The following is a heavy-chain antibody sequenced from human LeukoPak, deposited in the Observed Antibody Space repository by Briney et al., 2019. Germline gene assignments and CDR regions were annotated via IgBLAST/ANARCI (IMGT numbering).Heavy chain of an antibody. D-gene: IGHD3-22*01. CDR1: GGSISSYY. V-gene: IGHV4-4*07. CDR3: ARGRYYYDSNGFDY. CDR2: IYTSGST. Sequence: SETLSLTCTVSGGSISSYYWSWIRQPAGKGLEWIGRIYTSGSTNYNPSLKRRVTMSVDTPKNQFSLKLSSVTAADTAVYYCARGRYYYDSNGFDYWGQGTLVTVSS. J-gene: IGHJ4*02.